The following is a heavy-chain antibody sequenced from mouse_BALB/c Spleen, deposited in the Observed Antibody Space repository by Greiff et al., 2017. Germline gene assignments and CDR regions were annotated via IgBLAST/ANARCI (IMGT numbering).Heavy chain of an antibody. V-gene: IGHV5-4*02. Sequence: EVQLVESGGGLVKPGGSLKLSCAASGFSFSDYSMYWARQTPEKRLEWVATISDGGSYTYYPDSVKGRFTISRDNAKNNLYLQMSSLKSEDTAMYYCARDYGYYVGFAYWGQGTLVTVAA. J-gene: IGHJ3*01. CDR3: ARDYGYYVGFAY. D-gene: IGHD2-3*01. CDR2: ISDGGSYT. CDR1: GFSFSDYS.